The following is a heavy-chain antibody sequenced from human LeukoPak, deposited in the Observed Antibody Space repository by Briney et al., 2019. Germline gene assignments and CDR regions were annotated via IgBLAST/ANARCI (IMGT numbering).Heavy chain of an antibody. CDR3: ARDTAYYYGSGSYD. V-gene: IGHV3-53*01. Sequence: GGSLRLSCAASGFTVSSNYMSWVRQAPGKGLEWVSVIYSGGSTYYADSVKGRFTIYRDNSKNTLYLQMNSLRAEDTAVYYCARDTAYYYGSGSYDWGQGTLVTVSS. CDR1: GFTVSSNY. CDR2: IYSGGST. J-gene: IGHJ4*02. D-gene: IGHD3-10*01.